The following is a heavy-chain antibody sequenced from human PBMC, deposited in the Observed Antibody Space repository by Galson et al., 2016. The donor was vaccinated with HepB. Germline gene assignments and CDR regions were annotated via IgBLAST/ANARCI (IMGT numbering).Heavy chain of an antibody. V-gene: IGHV3-48*01. Sequence: SLRLSCAASGFTFSDYSMNWVRQAPGKGLEWVSYIASNRRTIYYADSARGRFTISRDNSKNTLYLEMNSLRAEDTAVYYCAKTPKKGENGGLLNYWGQGILVTVSS. CDR2: IASNRRTI. CDR3: AKTPKKGENGGLLNY. CDR1: GFTFSDYS. J-gene: IGHJ1*01. D-gene: IGHD2-15*01.